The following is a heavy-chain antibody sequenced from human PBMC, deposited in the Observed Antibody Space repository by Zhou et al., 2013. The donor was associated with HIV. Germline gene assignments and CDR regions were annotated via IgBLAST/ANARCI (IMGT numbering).Heavy chain of an antibody. CDR3: ARAKEEGIAARLDYFDY. CDR2: INPSGGST. J-gene: IGHJ4*02. CDR1: GYTFTSYY. V-gene: IGHV1-46*01. D-gene: IGHD6-6*01. Sequence: QVQLVQSGAEVKKPGASVKVSCKASGYTFTSYYMHWVRQAPGQGLEWMGIINPSGGSTSYAQKFQGRVTMTRDTSTSTVYMELSSLRSEDTAVYYCARAKEEGIAARLDYFDYWGQGTLVTVSS.